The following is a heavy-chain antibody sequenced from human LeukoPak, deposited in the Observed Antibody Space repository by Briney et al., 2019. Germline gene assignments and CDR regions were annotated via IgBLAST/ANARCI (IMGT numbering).Heavy chain of an antibody. Sequence: PSETLSLTCAVYGGSFSGYYWSWIQQPPGKGLEWIGEINHSGSTNYNPSLKSRVTISVDTSKNQFSLKLSSVTAADTAVYYCARGRRGVVAATPLASRYYYYMDVWGKGTTVTVSS. J-gene: IGHJ6*03. CDR3: ARGRRGVVAATPLASRYYYYMDV. CDR2: INHSGST. CDR1: GGSFSGYY. D-gene: IGHD2-15*01. V-gene: IGHV4-34*01.